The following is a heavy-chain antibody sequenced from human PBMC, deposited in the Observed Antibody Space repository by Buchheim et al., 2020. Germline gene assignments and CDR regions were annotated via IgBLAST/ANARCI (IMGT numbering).Heavy chain of an antibody. CDR3: ARDTSSPARADW. CDR2: IYGNDDP. J-gene: IGHJ4*02. Sequence: EEKLVESGGGLVQPGGSLRLSCAASGFSVSSNYMNWVRQPPGKGLEWVSLIYGNDDPKYTDSAKARFTISRDDSQNIVFLHMNRLRVEDTAVYYCARDTSSPARADWWGRGTL. CDR1: GFSVSSNY. V-gene: IGHV3-66*01. D-gene: IGHD3/OR15-3a*01.